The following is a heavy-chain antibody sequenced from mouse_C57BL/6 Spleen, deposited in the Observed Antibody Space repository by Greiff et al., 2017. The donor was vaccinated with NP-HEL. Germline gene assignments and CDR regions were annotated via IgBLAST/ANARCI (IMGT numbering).Heavy chain of an antibody. CDR2: INPNNGGT. D-gene: IGHD2-1*01. Sequence: EVQLQQSGPELVKPGASVKIPCKASGYTFTDYNMDWVKQSHGKSLEWIGDINPNNGGTIYNQKFKGKATLTVDKSSSTAYMELRSLNSEDTAGYYCARGIYYGNYVGAMDYWGQGTSVTVSS. CDR3: ARGIYYGNYVGAMDY. J-gene: IGHJ4*01. CDR1: GYTFTDYN. V-gene: IGHV1-18*01.